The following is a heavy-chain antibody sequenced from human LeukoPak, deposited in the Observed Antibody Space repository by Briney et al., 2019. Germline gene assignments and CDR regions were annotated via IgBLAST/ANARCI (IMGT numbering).Heavy chain of an antibody. Sequence: SETLSLTCAVYGGSFSGYYWSWIRQPPGKGLEWIGEINHSGSTSYNPSLKSRVTISVDTSKNQFSLKLSSVTAADTAVYYCARGLKLTTIFGVALYYFDYWGQGTLVTVSS. D-gene: IGHD3-3*01. V-gene: IGHV4-34*01. CDR1: GGSFSGYY. CDR3: ARGLKLTTIFGVALYYFDY. CDR2: INHSGST. J-gene: IGHJ4*02.